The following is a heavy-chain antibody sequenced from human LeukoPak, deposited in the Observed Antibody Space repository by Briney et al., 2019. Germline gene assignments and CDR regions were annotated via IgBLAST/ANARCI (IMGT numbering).Heavy chain of an antibody. V-gene: IGHV3-23*01. CDR3: AEVRRGYSYGDY. Sequence: PGGSLRLSCAASGFTFGSYDLSWVRQAPGKGLECVAAISRGVGSTYYADSVKGRFTISRDNSKNTLYLQMNSLRAEDTAVYYCAEVRRGYSYGDYWGQGTLVTVSS. CDR1: GFTFGSYD. CDR2: ISRGVGST. D-gene: IGHD5-18*01. J-gene: IGHJ4*02.